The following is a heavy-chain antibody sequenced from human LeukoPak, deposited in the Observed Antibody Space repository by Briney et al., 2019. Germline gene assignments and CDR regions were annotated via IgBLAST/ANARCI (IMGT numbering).Heavy chain of an antibody. V-gene: IGHV4-30-2*01. CDR2: IYHSGST. CDR1: GGSISSGGYS. J-gene: IGHJ6*03. D-gene: IGHD3-3*01. CDR3: ASGEWLSYYYYMDV. Sequence: SQTLSLTCAVSGGSISSGGYSWSWIRQPPGKGLEWIGYIYHSGSTYYNPSLKSRVTISVDRSKNQFSLKLSSVTAADTAVYYCASGEWLSYYYYMDVWGKGTTVTVSS.